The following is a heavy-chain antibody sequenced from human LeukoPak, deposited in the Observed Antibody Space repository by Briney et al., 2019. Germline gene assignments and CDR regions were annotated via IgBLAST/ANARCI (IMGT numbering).Heavy chain of an antibody. CDR3: ATRSERRDGYNREGGYFDY. CDR1: GYSFTSYW. CDR2: IYPGDSDT. D-gene: IGHD5-24*01. Sequence: GESLKISCKGSGYSFTSYWIGWVRQMPGKGLEWMGIIYPGDSDTRYSPSFQGQVTISADKSISTAYLQWSSLKASDTAMYYCATRSERRDGYNREGGYFDYWGQGTLVTVSS. V-gene: IGHV5-51*01. J-gene: IGHJ4*02.